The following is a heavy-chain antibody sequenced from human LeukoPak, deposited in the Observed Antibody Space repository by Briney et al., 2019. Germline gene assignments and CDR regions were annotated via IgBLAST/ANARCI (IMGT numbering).Heavy chain of an antibody. D-gene: IGHD6-6*01. CDR1: GGTFSSYA. CDR3: ARNGPGAARPYDY. Sequence: ASVKVSCKASGGTFSSYAISWVRQAPGQGLEWMGGIIPIFGTANYALKFQGRVTITTDESTSTAYMELSSLRSGDTAVYYCARNGPGAARPYDYWGQGTLVAVSS. J-gene: IGHJ4*02. CDR2: IIPIFGTA. V-gene: IGHV1-69*05.